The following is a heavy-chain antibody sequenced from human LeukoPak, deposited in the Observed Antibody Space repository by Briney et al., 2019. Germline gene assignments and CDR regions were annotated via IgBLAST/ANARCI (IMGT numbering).Heavy chain of an antibody. J-gene: IGHJ4*02. CDR3: ARTYDILTGPDY. CDR2: INYSGST. D-gene: IGHD3-9*01. V-gene: IGHV4-34*01. Sequence: SKTLSLTCAVYNGSLSGYYWSWIRQPPGKGLEWIGEINYSGSTNYNPSLKSRVTISVDTSKNQFSLKLSSVTAADTAVYYCARTYDILTGPDYWGQGTLVTVSS. CDR1: NGSLSGYY.